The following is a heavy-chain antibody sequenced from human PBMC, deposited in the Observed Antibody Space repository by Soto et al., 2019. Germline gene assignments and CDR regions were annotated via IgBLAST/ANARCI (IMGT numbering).Heavy chain of an antibody. CDR3: DSGGGSYAPFYGMDV. V-gene: IGHV4-30-2*01. CDR2: IYHSGST. D-gene: IGHD2-15*01. Sequence: PSETLSLTCAVSGGSISSGGYSWSWIRQPPGKGLEWIGYIYHSGSTYYNPSLKSRVTISVDRSKNQFSLKLSSVTAADTAVYYCDSGGGSYAPFYGMDVWGQGTTVTVSS. CDR1: GGSISSGGYS. J-gene: IGHJ6*02.